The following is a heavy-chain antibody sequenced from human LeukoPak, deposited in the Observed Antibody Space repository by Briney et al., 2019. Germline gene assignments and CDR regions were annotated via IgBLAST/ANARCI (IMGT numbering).Heavy chain of an antibody. CDR2: ISGSGGST. D-gene: IGHD1-1*01. V-gene: IGHV3-23*01. CDR1: GFTFSSYA. J-gene: IGHJ4*02. Sequence: GGSLRLSCAASGFTFSSYAMSWVRQAPGKGLEWVSAISGSGGSTYYADSVKGRFTISRDNSKNTLYLQMNSLRAEDTAVYYCAKSPVPYNELYYFDYWGQGTLVTVSS. CDR3: AKSPVPYNELYYFDY.